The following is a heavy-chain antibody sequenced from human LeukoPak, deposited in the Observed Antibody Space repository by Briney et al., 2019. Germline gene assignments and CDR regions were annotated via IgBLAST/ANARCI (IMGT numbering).Heavy chain of an antibody. CDR2: ISDNGAVT. CDR3: ARDGIAARRTVFDY. Sequence: GGSLRLSCAASGFSFSMYSMSWIRQAPGKGLEWVSVISDNGAVTFYGDSVKGRFTISRDNSKNTLYLQMNSLRAEDTAVYYCARDGIAARRTVFDYWGQGTLVTVSS. D-gene: IGHD6-6*01. J-gene: IGHJ4*02. V-gene: IGHV3-23*01. CDR1: GFSFSMYS.